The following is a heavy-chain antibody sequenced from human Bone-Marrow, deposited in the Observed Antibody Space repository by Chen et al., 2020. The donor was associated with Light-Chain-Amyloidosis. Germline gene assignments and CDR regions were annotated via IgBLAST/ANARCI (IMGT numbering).Heavy chain of an antibody. D-gene: IGHD6-6*01. CDR2: ISSSGSTI. J-gene: IGHJ6*02. CDR1: GFTFSDYY. CDR3: ARERVLVPYYYYGMDV. V-gene: IGHV3-11*01. Sequence: QVQLVESGGGLVKPGGSLRLSCAASGFTFSDYYMSWIRQAPGKGLEWVSCISSSGSTIYYADSVKGRFTISRDNAKNSLYLQMNSLRAEDTAVYYCARERVLVPYYYYGMDVWGQGTTVTVSS.